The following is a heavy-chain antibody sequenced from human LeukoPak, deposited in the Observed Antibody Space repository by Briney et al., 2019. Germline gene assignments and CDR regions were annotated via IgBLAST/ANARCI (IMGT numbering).Heavy chain of an antibody. J-gene: IGHJ5*02. Sequence: GGSLRLSCAASGFTFSSYWMSWVRQAPGKGLEWVANIKQDGSEKYYVDSVKGRFTISRDNAKNSLYLQMNSLRAEDTAVYYCARDKVSSDSGGYNWFDPWGQGTLVTVSS. CDR3: ARDKVSSDSGGYNWFDP. CDR2: IKQDGSEK. CDR1: GFTFSSYW. D-gene: IGHD3-10*01. V-gene: IGHV3-7*01.